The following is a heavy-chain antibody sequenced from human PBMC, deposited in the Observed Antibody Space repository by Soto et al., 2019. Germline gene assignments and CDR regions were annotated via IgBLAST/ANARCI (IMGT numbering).Heavy chain of an antibody. D-gene: IGHD1-26*01. CDR1: GDSVSSNSAA. J-gene: IGHJ5*02. V-gene: IGHV6-1*01. CDR3: ARGGDGGSYYDVFNNWFAP. Sequence: PSQTLSLTCAISGDSVSSNSAAWNWIRQSPSRGLEWLGRTYYRSKWYNDYAVSVKSRITINPDTSKNQFSLQLNSVTPEDTAVYYCARGGDGGSYYDVFNNWFAPWGQGTLVTVSS. CDR2: TYYRSKWYN.